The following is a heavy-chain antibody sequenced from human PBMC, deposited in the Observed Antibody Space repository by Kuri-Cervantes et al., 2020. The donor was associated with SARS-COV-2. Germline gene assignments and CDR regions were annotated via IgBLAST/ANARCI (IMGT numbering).Heavy chain of an antibody. D-gene: IGHD6-13*01. J-gene: IGHJ3*02. CDR1: GGSISSYY. V-gene: IGHV4-59*08. Sequence: ESLKISCTVSGGSISSYYWSWIRQPPGKGLEWIGYIYYSGSTNYNPSLKSRVTISVDTSKNQFSLKLSSVTAADTAVYYCASIAAAALGAFDIWGQGTMVTVSS. CDR2: IYYSGST. CDR3: ASIAAAALGAFDI.